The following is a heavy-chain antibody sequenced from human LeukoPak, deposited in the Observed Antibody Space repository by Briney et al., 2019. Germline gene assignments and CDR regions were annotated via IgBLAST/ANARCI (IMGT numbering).Heavy chain of an antibody. J-gene: IGHJ4*02. V-gene: IGHV3-30*18. Sequence: GRSLRLSCAASGFTFSSYGMHWVRQAPGKGLEWVAVISYDGSNKYYADSVKGRFTISRDNSKNTLYLQMNSLRAEDTAVYYCAKDRSGSYSFDYWGQGTLVTVSS. D-gene: IGHD1-26*01. CDR3: AKDRSGSYSFDY. CDR1: GFTFSSYG. CDR2: ISYDGSNK.